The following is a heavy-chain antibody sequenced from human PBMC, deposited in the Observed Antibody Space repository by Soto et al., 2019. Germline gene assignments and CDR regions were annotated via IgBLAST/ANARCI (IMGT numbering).Heavy chain of an antibody. Sequence: PGGSLRLSCVASGFTVGDYAMHWVPQALGKGLEWVSGISANGDNVDYADSVKGRFTVSRDNAKNSLFLQMNSLRPEDTALYYCAKDMKWGGMTTIHYFDSWGQGT. CDR3: AKDMKWGGMTTIHYFDS. J-gene: IGHJ4*02. CDR2: ISANGDNV. CDR1: GFTVGDYA. D-gene: IGHD4-17*01. V-gene: IGHV3-9*01.